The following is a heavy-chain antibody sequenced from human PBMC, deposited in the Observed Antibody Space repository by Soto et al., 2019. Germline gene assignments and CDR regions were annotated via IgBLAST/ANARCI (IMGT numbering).Heavy chain of an antibody. Sequence: GGSLRLSCAASGFTFSSYWMSWVRQAPGKGLEWVANIKQDGSEKYYVDSVKGRFTISRGNAKNSLYLQMNSLRAEDTAVYYCARALYYYDSSGYMGYYYYYMDVWGKGTTVTVSS. V-gene: IGHV3-7*03. CDR3: ARALYYYDSSGYMGYYYYYMDV. CDR2: IKQDGSEK. D-gene: IGHD3-22*01. CDR1: GFTFSSYW. J-gene: IGHJ6*03.